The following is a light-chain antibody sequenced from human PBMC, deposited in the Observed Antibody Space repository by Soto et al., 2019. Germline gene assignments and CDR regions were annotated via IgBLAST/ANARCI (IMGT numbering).Light chain of an antibody. J-gene: IGLJ2*01. V-gene: IGLV2-14*01. Sequence: QSALTQPASVSGSPGQSITISCTGTSRDVGGYNYVSWYQQHPGKAPKLMIYEVSNRPSGVSNRVSGSKSGNTSSLTISGFQAEGEADYYWSSDTSSRTPDVVFGGGTKLTVL. CDR1: SRDVGGYNY. CDR3: SSDTSSRTPDVV. CDR2: EVS.